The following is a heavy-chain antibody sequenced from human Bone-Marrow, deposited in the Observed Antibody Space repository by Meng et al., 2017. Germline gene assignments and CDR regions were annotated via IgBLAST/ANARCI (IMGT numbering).Heavy chain of an antibody. V-gene: IGHV4-34*01. D-gene: IGHD3-22*01. J-gene: IGHJ4*02. CDR1: GGSFSGYY. Sequence: LQEWGAGLLKPSETPALTCAVYGGSFSGYYWSWIRQPPGKGLEWIGEINHSGSTNYNPSLKSRVTISVDTSKNQFSLKLSSVTAADTAVYYCARLAYDSSGYWFDYWGQGTLVTVSS. CDR3: ARLAYDSSGYWFDY. CDR2: INHSGST.